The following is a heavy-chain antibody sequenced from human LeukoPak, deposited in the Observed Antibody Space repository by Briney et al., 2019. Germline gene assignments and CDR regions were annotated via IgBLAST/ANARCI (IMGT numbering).Heavy chain of an antibody. D-gene: IGHD6-13*01. J-gene: IGHJ4*02. CDR3: ASPASLTAAAGADY. Sequence: PGGSLRLSCAASGFTFSNYGMNWVRQAPGKGLEWMGGFDPEDGETIYAQKFQGRVTMTEDTSTDTAYMELSSLRSEDTAVYYCASPASLTAAAGADYWGQGTLVTVSS. CDR2: FDPEDGET. V-gene: IGHV1-24*01. CDR1: GFTFSNYG.